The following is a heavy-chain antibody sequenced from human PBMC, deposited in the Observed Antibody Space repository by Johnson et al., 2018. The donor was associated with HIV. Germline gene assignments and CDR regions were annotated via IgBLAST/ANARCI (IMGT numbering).Heavy chain of an antibody. D-gene: IGHD5-24*01. V-gene: IGHV3-23*04. CDR1: GFTFSNYA. CDR2: MSGSGGGT. Sequence: EMQLVESGGGVVQPGRSLRLSCAASGFTFSNYAMSWVRQAPGKGLEWVSAMSGSGGGTYYADSVKGRFTISRDNPKNSLYLQMNSLRAEDTAGYYCARDQWMAGDACDIWGQGTVVTVSS. J-gene: IGHJ3*02. CDR3: ARDQWMAGDACDI.